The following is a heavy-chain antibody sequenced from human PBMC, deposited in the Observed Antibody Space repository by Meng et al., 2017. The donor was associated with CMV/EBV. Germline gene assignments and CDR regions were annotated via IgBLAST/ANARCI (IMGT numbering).Heavy chain of an antibody. V-gene: IGHV1-18*01. Sequence: SCKGSGYTFPSYGISGVRQAPGKGLEWMGWISAYNGNTNYAQKLKGRVTMTTDTSTSTAYMELRSLRSDDTAVYYCARWELGQPNYWGQGTLVTVSS. CDR3: ARWELGQPNY. D-gene: IGHD1-26*01. CDR1: GYTFPSYG. CDR2: ISAYNGNT. J-gene: IGHJ4*02.